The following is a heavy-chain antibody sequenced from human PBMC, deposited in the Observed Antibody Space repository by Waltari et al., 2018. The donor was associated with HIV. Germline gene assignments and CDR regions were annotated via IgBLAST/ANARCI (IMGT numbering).Heavy chain of an antibody. D-gene: IGHD5-12*01. J-gene: IGHJ4*02. CDR2: IKIGGSRI. V-gene: IGHV3-11*01. CDR1: GFSFSDYY. Sequence: QVQLVESGGGLVKPGGSLRLSCAASGFSFSDYYMSWIRQPPGKGLEWFSSIKIGGSRIYYADSVEGRFTISRDNAKNSLYLHMDNLRGEDTAVYFCARPRYSGYDYPTYFDFWGQGSLVTVSS. CDR3: ARPRYSGYDYPTYFDF.